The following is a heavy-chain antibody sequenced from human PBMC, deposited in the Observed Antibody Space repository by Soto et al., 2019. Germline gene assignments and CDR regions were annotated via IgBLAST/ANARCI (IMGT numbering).Heavy chain of an antibody. CDR3: ASRDSGNFGSYYYYGMDV. CDR1: GGTFSSYA. CDR2: IIPIFGTA. J-gene: IGHJ6*02. Sequence: QVQLVQSGAEVKKPGSSVKVSCKASGGTFSSYAITWVRQAPGQGLEWMGGIIPIFGTANYAQKFQGRVTITADESTSTPYMELSSLRSEDTAVYYCASRDSGNFGSYYYYGMDVWGQGITVTVSS. D-gene: IGHD1-26*01. V-gene: IGHV1-69*12.